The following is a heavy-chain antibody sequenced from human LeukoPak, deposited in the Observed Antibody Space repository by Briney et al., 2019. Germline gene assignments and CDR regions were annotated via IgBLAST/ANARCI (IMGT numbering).Heavy chain of an antibody. J-gene: IGHJ6*02. Sequence: GGSLRLSCAASGFTFSSYSMNRVRQAPGKGLEWVSSISSSSSYIYYADSVKGRFTISRDNAKNSLYLQMNSLRAEDTAVYYCARDLKLLYGMDVWGQGTTVTVSS. V-gene: IGHV3-21*01. CDR3: ARDLKLLYGMDV. CDR1: GFTFSSYS. CDR2: ISSSSSYI.